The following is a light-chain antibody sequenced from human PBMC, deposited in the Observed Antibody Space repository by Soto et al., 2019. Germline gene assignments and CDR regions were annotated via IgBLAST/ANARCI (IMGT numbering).Light chain of an antibody. CDR2: GTS. J-gene: IGKJ4*01. Sequence: EIVLTQSPVTLSLSPGERATLSCRASQSVSSNYLAWYQQKPGQAPRLLIYGTSSRATGIPDRFSGSGSGTDFTLTISRLEPEDFAVYYCHQFDNSPPDTFGGGTKVEI. V-gene: IGKV3-20*01. CDR3: HQFDNSPPDT. CDR1: QSVSSNY.